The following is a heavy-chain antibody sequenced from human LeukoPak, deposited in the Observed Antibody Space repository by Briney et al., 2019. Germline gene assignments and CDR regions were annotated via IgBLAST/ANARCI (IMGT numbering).Heavy chain of an antibody. Sequence: GGSLRLSCAASGFTFDDYGMSWVRQAPGKGLEWVSGINWNGGSTGYADSVKGRFTISRDNAKNSLYLQMNSLRAEDTALYHCARITGATSFYYYYYMDVWGKGPRSPSP. V-gene: IGHV3-20*01. D-gene: IGHD1-26*01. CDR3: ARITGATSFYYYYYMDV. CDR2: INWNGGST. J-gene: IGHJ6*03. CDR1: GFTFDDYG.